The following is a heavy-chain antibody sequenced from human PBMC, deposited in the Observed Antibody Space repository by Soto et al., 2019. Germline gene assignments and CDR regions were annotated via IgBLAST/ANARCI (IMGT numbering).Heavy chain of an antibody. CDR3: ARPGPHYADFIDY. CDR2: ISDSGITI. CDR1: GFSFSDSY. J-gene: IGHJ4*02. Sequence: ESGGGLVKPGGSLRLSCAASGFSFSDSYMSWIRQAPGKGLEWISYISDSGITIYYADSVKGRFTISRDNTKNSLFLLMTSLRAEDTAVYYCARPGPHYADFIDYWGQGTLVTVSS. V-gene: IGHV3-11*01. D-gene: IGHD4-17*01.